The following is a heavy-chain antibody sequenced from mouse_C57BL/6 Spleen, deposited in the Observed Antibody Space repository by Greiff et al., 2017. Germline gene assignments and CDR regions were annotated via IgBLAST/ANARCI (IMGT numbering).Heavy chain of an antibody. V-gene: IGHV5-17*01. J-gene: IGHJ2*01. CDR3: ARGDGSSHYFDY. CDR2: ISSGSSTI. CDR1: GFTFSDSG. Sequence: VQLKESGGGLVKPGGSLKLSCAASGFTFSDSGMHWVRQAPEKGLEWVAYISSGSSTIYYADTVKGRFTITRDDAKNTLVLQMTSLRSEDTAMYSCARGDGSSHYFDYWGQGTTLTDAS. D-gene: IGHD1-1*01.